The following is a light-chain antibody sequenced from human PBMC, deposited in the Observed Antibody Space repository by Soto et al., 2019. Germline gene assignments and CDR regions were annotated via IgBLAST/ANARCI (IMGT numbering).Light chain of an antibody. Sequence: QSVLAQPRSVSGSPGQSVTISCTGTSSDVGRYNYVSWYQHHPGKAPKLMIYGVSERPSGVPDRFSGSKSGNTASLTISGLQAEDEADYPSCLYAGSYTVVFGGGTKVTVL. V-gene: IGLV2-11*01. J-gene: IGLJ3*02. CDR1: SSDVGRYNY. CDR3: CLYAGSYTVV. CDR2: GVS.